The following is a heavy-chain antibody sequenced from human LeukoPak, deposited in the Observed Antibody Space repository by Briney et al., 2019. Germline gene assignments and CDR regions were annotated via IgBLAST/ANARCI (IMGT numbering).Heavy chain of an antibody. V-gene: IGHV4-39*07. J-gene: IGHJ3*02. CDR3: ARDPSGGLVGADHAFDI. CDR2: ISYSGTT. Sequence: SETLSLTCNVSGDSISSSNYYWGWIRQPPGRGLEWIGSISYSGTTYYNPSLKSRVTILVDTSKNQFSLRLSSVTAADTAVYYCARDPSGGLVGADHAFDIWGQGTMVTVSS. D-gene: IGHD1-26*01. CDR1: GDSISSSNYY.